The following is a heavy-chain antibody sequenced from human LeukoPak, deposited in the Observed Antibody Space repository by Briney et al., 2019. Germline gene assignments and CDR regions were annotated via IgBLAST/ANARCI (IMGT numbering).Heavy chain of an antibody. V-gene: IGHV3-21*01. CDR1: GFTFSSYS. D-gene: IGHD6-13*01. CDR2: ISSSSSYI. Sequence: PGGSLRLSCAASGFTFSSYSMNWVRQAPGEGLEWVSSISSSSSYIYYADSVKGRFTISRDNAKNSLYLQMNSLRAEDTAVYYCARDRNLYSSSSEAFDIWGQGAMVTVSS. CDR3: ARDRNLYSSSSEAFDI. J-gene: IGHJ3*02.